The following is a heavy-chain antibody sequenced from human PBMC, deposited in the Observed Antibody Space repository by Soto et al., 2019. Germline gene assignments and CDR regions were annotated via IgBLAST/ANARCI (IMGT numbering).Heavy chain of an antibody. CDR2: IHHSGST. Sequence: SLTCAVSGGSISSNNWWNWVRQPPGKGLEWIGEIHHSGSTNYNPSLKSRVTISVDKSKNQFSLKLNSVTAADTAVYYCARARQYCSSSSCYLDPWGQGTLVTVSS. V-gene: IGHV4-4*02. CDR1: GGSISSNNW. D-gene: IGHD2-2*01. CDR3: ARARQYCSSSSCYLDP. J-gene: IGHJ5*02.